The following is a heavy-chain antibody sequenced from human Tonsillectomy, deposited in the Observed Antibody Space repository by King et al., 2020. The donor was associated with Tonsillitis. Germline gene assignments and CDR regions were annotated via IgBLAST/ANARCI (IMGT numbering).Heavy chain of an antibody. CDR2: IYHRESP. V-gene: IGHV4-30-2*01. CDR3: ARDAGDYGMDV. Sequence: QLQESGSGLVKPSQTLSLTCAVSGGSISSGGYSWSWIRQPPGKGLEWIGYIYHRESPYYNPSLKSRVTISIARSNNHLSFNLSSVTAADTAVYYCARDAGDYGMDVWGQGTTVTVSS. J-gene: IGHJ6*02. CDR1: GGSISSGGYS. D-gene: IGHD4-17*01.